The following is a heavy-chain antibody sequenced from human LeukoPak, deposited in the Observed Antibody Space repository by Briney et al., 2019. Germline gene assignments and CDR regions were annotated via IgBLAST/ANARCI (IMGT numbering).Heavy chain of an antibody. V-gene: IGHV3-30-3*01. CDR3: AREKYGPPFDY. Sequence: PGRSLRLSCTASGFTFSSYAMHWVRQAPGKGLECVSVIFYHGSNQYSAHSVKGRFTISRDNSKHTLYLPMNSLSAEDTAVYSCAREKYGPPFDYWGQGTLVTVSS. D-gene: IGHD2/OR15-2a*01. CDR2: IFYHGSNQ. CDR1: GFTFSSYA. J-gene: IGHJ4*02.